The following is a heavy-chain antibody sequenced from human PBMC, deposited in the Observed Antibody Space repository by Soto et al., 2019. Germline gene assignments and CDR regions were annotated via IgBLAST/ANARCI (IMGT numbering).Heavy chain of an antibody. CDR1: GGSISSYY. Sequence: QVQLQESGPGLVKPSETLSLTCTVSGGSISSYYWSWIRQPPGKGLEWIGYIYYSGRTNYNPSLKRRVPISVDTSKNHFSVKLSSVTAADKAVYYCARRYGSRFDYWCQGTIVSVSS. CDR3: ARRYGSRFDY. D-gene: IGHD6-19*01. V-gene: IGHV4-59*08. J-gene: IGHJ4*02. CDR2: IYYSGRT.